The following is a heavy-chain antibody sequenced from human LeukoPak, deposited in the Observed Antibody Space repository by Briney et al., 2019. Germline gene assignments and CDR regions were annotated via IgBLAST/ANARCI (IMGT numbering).Heavy chain of an antibody. CDR3: ASSLDALRLGGFPRVYYGMDV. CDR2: IYYSGST. V-gene: IGHV4-31*03. J-gene: IGHJ6*02. Sequence: KPSETLSLTCTVSGGSISSGGYYWSWIRQHPGKGLEWIGYIYYSGSTYYNPSLKSRVTISVDTSKNQFSLKLSSVTAADTAVYYCASSLDALRLGGFPRVYYGMDVWGQGTTVTVSS. CDR1: GGSISSGGYY. D-gene: IGHD3-16*01.